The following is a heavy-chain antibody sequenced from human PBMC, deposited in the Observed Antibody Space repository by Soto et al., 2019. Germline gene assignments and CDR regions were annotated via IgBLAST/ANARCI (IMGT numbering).Heavy chain of an antibody. Sequence: QVQLVESGGGVVQPGRSLRRSCAASGFTFSSYGMHWVRQAPGKGLEWVAVISYDGSNKHYADSVKGRFTISRDNSKNTPYLQMNSLRAEDTAVYYCAKDGGDIVATTAYYYYGMDVWGQGTTVTVSS. J-gene: IGHJ6*02. CDR2: ISYDGSNK. V-gene: IGHV3-30*18. CDR3: AKDGGDIVATTAYYYYGMDV. CDR1: GFTFSSYG. D-gene: IGHD5-12*01.